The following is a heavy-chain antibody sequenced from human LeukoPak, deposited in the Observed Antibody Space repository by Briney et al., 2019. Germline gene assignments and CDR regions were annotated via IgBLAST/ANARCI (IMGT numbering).Heavy chain of an antibody. J-gene: IGHJ4*02. D-gene: IGHD2-8*01. CDR2: IYTSGST. V-gene: IGHV4-61*02. CDR1: GGSISSGSYY. Sequence: SETLPLTCTVSGGSISSGSYYWSWIRQPAGKGLEWIGRIYTSGSTNYNPSLKSRVTISVDTSKNQFSLKLSSVTAADTDVYYCARTGYCTNGVCEEANYWGQGTLVTVSS. CDR3: ARTGYCTNGVCEEANY.